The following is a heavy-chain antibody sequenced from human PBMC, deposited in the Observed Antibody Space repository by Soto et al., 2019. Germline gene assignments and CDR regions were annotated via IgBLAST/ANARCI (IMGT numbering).Heavy chain of an antibody. CDR3: ARRYVGNFDY. Sequence: QVQLQESGPGLVKPSETLSLTCTVSGGSISSYYWSWIRQPPGKGLEWIGYIYYSGSTNYKPSLKGRVTISVATAKDQFSLKLSSVTAADTAVYYCARRYVGNFDYWGQGTLVTVSS. CDR1: GGSISSYY. V-gene: IGHV4-59*01. CDR2: IYYSGST. D-gene: IGHD3-16*01. J-gene: IGHJ4*02.